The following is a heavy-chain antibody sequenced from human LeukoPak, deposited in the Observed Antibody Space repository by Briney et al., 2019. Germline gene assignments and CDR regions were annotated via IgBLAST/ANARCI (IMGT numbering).Heavy chain of an antibody. CDR2: IRPDGRDK. CDR3: VRDSPSGFFDL. Sequence: PGGSLRLSCAASGFTFSSYWMTWVRQAPGKGLEWVANIRPDGRDKNYVDSVKGRFTISRDNAKNTLYLQMNSLKAEDTAVYYCVRDSPSGFFDLWGRGTLVTVSS. V-gene: IGHV3-7*01. J-gene: IGHJ2*01. D-gene: IGHD6-19*01. CDR1: GFTFSSYW.